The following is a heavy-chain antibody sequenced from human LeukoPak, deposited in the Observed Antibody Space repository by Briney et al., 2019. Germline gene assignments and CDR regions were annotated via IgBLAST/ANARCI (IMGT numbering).Heavy chain of an antibody. Sequence: TGGSLRLSCAASGFTFSSYAMSWVRQTPGKGLEWVSVIYSGGSTYYADSVKGRFTISRDNSKNTLYLQMNSLRAEDTAVYYCARGQYSSGWYSFDYWGQGTLVTVSS. D-gene: IGHD6-19*01. CDR1: GFTFSSYA. CDR2: IYSGGST. V-gene: IGHV3-66*01. CDR3: ARGQYSSGWYSFDY. J-gene: IGHJ4*02.